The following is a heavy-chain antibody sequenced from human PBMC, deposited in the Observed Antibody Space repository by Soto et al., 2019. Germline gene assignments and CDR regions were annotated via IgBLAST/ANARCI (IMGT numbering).Heavy chain of an antibody. D-gene: IGHD6-19*01. CDR3: TTGRGIAVADDY. CDR1: GFTFSNAW. J-gene: IGHJ4*02. Sequence: EVQLVESGGGLVKPGGSLRLSCAASGFTFSNAWMSWVRQAPGKGLEWVGRIKSKTDGGTTDYAAPVKGRFTISRDDSKNTLYLQMNSLNTEDTAVYYCTTGRGIAVADDYWGQGTLVTVSS. V-gene: IGHV3-15*01. CDR2: IKSKTDGGTT.